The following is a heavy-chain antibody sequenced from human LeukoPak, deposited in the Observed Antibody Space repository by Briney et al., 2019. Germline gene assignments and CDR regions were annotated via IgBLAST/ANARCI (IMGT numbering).Heavy chain of an antibody. V-gene: IGHV3-23*01. J-gene: IGHJ6*03. CDR2: ISGSGESS. CDR3: AKPRSGRGFYYYMDV. Sequence: GGSLRLSCATSGFTYSTYAMSWARQAPGKGLEWVSSISGSGESSDYADSVKGRFTISRDNSNNMLYLHMNSLRAEDTAVYYCAKPRSGRGFYYYMDVWGKGTMVAVSS. CDR1: GFTYSTYA. D-gene: IGHD1-26*01.